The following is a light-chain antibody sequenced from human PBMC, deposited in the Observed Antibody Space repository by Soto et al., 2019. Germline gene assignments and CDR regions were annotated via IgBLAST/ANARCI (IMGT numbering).Light chain of an antibody. V-gene: IGLV2-14*01. J-gene: IGLJ2*01. CDR3: SSYTTTSTLI. CDR2: EVT. Sequence: QSVLTQPASVSGSPGQSITISCTGTINDIGSYHYVAWYQHHPGKAPKLIIYEVTHRPSGVSNRFSGSKSGNTASLTISGLQAEDEADYYCSSYTTTSTLIFGGGTKVTVL. CDR1: INDIGSYHY.